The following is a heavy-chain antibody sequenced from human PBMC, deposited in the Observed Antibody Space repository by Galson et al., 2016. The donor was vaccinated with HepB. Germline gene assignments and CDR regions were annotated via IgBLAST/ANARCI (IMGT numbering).Heavy chain of an antibody. CDR3: ARDRVRGDKYYFHYGMDV. CDR2: VYSTGST. Sequence: SETLSLTCSVPDDSINNYYWTWVRQPLGGGLEWIGYVYSTGSTSYNPSLRSRVTISLDKSKNQFSLKLTSVTAADTAIYYLARDRVRGDKYYFHYGMDVWGQRTTVTVSS. CDR1: DDSINNYY. D-gene: IGHD3-10*01. V-gene: IGHV4-59*01. J-gene: IGHJ6*01.